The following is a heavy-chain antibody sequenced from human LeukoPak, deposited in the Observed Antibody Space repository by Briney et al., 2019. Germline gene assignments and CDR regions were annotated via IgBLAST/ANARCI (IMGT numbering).Heavy chain of an antibody. CDR2: VFYTGDT. CDR1: GGSISSFY. J-gene: IGHJ3*02. V-gene: IGHV4-59*01. Sequence: PSETLSLTCAVSGGSISSFYWSWIRQPPGKGLEWIGYVFYTGDTNSNPSLKSRVTISVDTSKNQFSLKLSSVTAADTAVYYCARVTQAAPDAFDIWGQGTMVTVSS. CDR3: ARVTQAAPDAFDI. D-gene: IGHD2-15*01.